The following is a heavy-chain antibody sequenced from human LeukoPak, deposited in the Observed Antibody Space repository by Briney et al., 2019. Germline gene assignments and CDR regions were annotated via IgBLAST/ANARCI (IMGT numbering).Heavy chain of an antibody. J-gene: IGHJ4*02. CDR1: GFTFRSHA. D-gene: IGHD2-21*01. V-gene: IGHV3-23*01. CDR2: IYENGGTT. CDR3: ARDFRIGYSAHFDY. Sequence: GGSLRLSCVGSGFTFRSHAMSWVRQAPEKGLEFVSGIYENGGTTYYADSVKGRFSISRDNSKNTLYLQMDSLRGEDTAVYYCARDFRIGYSAHFDYWGQGVLVTVSS.